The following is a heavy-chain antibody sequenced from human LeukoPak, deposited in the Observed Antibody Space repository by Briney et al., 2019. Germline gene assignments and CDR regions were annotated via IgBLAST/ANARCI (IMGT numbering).Heavy chain of an antibody. CDR3: ARDGKRMTTVATIGY. D-gene: IGHD4-17*01. V-gene: IGHV1-2*02. CDR1: GYTFTGYY. CDR2: INPNSGGT. J-gene: IGHJ4*02. Sequence: GASVKVSCKASGYTFTGYYMHWVRQAPGQGLEWMGWINPNSGGTNYAQKFQGRVTMTRDTSISTAYMELSRLRSDDTAVYYCARDGKRMTTVATIGYWGQGTLVTVSS.